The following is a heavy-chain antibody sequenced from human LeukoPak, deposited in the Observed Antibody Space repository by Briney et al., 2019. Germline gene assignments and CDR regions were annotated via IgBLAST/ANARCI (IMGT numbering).Heavy chain of an antibody. V-gene: IGHV4-59*08. D-gene: IGHD6-19*01. J-gene: IGHJ5*02. CDR3: ARHRYSSGWPRSHWFDP. CDR1: GGSISSYY. Sequence: SETLSLTCTVSGGSISSYYWSWIRQPPAKGLEWIGYIYYSGSTNYNPSLKSRVTISVDTSKNQFSLKLSSVTAADTAVYYCARHRYSSGWPRSHWFDPWGQGTLVTVSS. CDR2: IYYSGST.